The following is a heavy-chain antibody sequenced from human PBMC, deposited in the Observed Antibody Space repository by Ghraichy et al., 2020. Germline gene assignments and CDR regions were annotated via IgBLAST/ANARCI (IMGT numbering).Heavy chain of an antibody. V-gene: IGHV3-74*01. D-gene: IGHD4-23*01. CDR1: GFTFSSYW. Sequence: GGSLRLSCAASGFTFSSYWMHWVRQAPGKGLVWVSRINSDGSSTSYADSVKGRFTISRDNAKNTLYLQMNSLRAEDTAVYYCARYGGNSDRYFDLWGRGTLVTVSS. CDR2: INSDGSST. J-gene: IGHJ2*01. CDR3: ARYGGNSDRYFDL.